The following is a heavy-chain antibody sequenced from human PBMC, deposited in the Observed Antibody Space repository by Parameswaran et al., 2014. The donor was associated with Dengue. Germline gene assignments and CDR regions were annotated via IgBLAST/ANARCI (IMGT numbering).Heavy chain of an antibody. V-gene: IGHV1-3*01. D-gene: IGHD2-2*01. CDR3: ARPLDCSSTSCYWGMDV. CDR1: GYTFTRYD. CDR2: INAGSGNR. Sequence: PGASVKVSCKASGYTFTRYDIHWVRQAPGQRLEWTGWINAGSGNRKYSQKFQGRVTITRDTSASIVYMELSSLRSEDTAVYYCARPLDCSSTSCYWGMDVWGQGTTVTVSS. J-gene: IGHJ6*02.